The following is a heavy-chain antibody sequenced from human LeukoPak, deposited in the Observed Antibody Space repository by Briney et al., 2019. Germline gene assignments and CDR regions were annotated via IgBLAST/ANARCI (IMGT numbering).Heavy chain of an antibody. CDR1: GYTFTSYY. D-gene: IGHD3-10*01. Sequence: ASVKVSCKASGYTFTSYYMHWVRQAPGQGLWWMGIINPSGGSTSYAQKFQGRVTMTRDTSPSTVYMGLSSLRSEDTAVYYCAREGSIIMVRGVPFWGQGTLVTVSS. CDR3: AREGSIIMVRGVPF. V-gene: IGHV1-46*01. J-gene: IGHJ4*02. CDR2: INPSGGST.